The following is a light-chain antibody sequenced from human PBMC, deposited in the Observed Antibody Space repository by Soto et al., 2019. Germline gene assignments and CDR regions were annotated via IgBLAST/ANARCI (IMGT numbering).Light chain of an antibody. V-gene: IGKV3-11*01. CDR3: QQRSNWPKT. Sequence: EIVLTQSPATLSLSPGERATLSCRASQSVSSYLAWYQQKPGQAPRLLIYDASNRATGILARFSGSGSGTAFTLTISSLEPEDFAVYYCQQRSNWPKTFGQGTKLEIK. CDR1: QSVSSY. CDR2: DAS. J-gene: IGKJ2*01.